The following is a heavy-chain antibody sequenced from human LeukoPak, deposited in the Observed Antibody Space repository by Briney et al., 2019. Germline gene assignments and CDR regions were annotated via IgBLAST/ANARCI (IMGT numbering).Heavy chain of an antibody. J-gene: IGHJ6*03. D-gene: IGHD1-26*01. CDR3: ARVRVGASNYYYYMDV. Sequence: SETLSLTCTVSGGSISSGSYYWSWIRQPAGKGLEWIGRIYTSGSTNYNPSLKSRVTISVDTSKNQFSLKLSSVTAADTAVYYCARVRVGASNYYYYMDVWGKGTTVTVSS. V-gene: IGHV4-61*02. CDR2: IYTSGST. CDR1: GGSISSGSYY.